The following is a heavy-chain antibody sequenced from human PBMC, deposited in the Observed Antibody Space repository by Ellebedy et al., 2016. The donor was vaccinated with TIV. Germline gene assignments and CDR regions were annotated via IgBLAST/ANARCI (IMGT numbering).Heavy chain of an antibody. Sequence: ASVKVSCKASGYTFTAFYMHWVRQAPGQGLEWMGWINFNSGATEYIEKFQGRVTITRDTSTSTVYMELNSLTSDDTAVYYCARQPQNGSYGLSPWGQGTLVTVSS. CDR2: INFNSGAT. J-gene: IGHJ5*02. V-gene: IGHV1-2*02. CDR3: ARQPQNGSYGLSP. CDR1: GYTFTAFY. D-gene: IGHD6-19*01.